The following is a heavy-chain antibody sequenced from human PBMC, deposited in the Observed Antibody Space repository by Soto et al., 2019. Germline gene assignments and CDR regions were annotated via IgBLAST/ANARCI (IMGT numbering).Heavy chain of an antibody. CDR1: GYTFTSYD. V-gene: IGHV1-8*01. D-gene: IGHD3-3*01. CDR3: ARMGWYDFWSGYPYYGMDV. J-gene: IGHJ6*02. Sequence: EASVKVSCKASGYTFTSYDINWVRQATGQGLEWMGWMNPNSGNTGYAQKFQGRVTMTRNTSISTAYMELSSLRSEDTAVYYCARMGWYDFWSGYPYYGMDVWGQGTTVTVSS. CDR2: MNPNSGNT.